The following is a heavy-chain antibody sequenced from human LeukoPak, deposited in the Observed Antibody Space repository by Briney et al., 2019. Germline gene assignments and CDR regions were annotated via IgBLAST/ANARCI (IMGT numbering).Heavy chain of an antibody. CDR3: ARVDCSSTSCYGWGGFDY. V-gene: IGHV4-39*07. CDR2: IYYSRST. D-gene: IGHD2-2*01. CDR1: GGSISSSSYY. Sequence: PSETLSLTCTVSGGSISSSSYYWGWIRQPPGKGLEWIGSIYYSRSTYYNPSLKSRVTISVDTSKNQFSLKLSSVTAADTAVYYCARVDCSSTSCYGWGGFDYWGQGTLVTVSS. J-gene: IGHJ4*02.